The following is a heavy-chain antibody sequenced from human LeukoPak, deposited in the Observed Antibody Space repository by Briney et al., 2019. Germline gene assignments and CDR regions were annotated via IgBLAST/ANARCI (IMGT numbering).Heavy chain of an antibody. CDR2: IKEDGRKT. Sequence: PGGSLRLYCEASGFTFSSHWMGWVRQCPGKGLEWVANIKEDGRKTDYMDSVKGRFTISRDNAKNSLYLQMSSLRADDTAIYYCARERGFEMGLFDYWGQGTLVTVSS. V-gene: IGHV3-7*01. D-gene: IGHD1-26*01. J-gene: IGHJ4*02. CDR3: ARERGFEMGLFDY. CDR1: GFTFSSHW.